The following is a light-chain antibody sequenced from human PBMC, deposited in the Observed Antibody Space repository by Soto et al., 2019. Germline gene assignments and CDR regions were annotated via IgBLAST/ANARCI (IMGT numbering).Light chain of an antibody. CDR3: LQYHSDWT. Sequence: DTQMTQTPSTVSASVGDRITITFRASQNIQRWLAWYQQKPGKAPKLLIYKASSLERGVPSRFSAGGSGVEFTLNISSVQPEDFATYHCLQYHSDWTFCQGTKVDVK. V-gene: IGKV1-5*03. CDR1: QNIQRW. CDR2: KAS. J-gene: IGKJ1*01.